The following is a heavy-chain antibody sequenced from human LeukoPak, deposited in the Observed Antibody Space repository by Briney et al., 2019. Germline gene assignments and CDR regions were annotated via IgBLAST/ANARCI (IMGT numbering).Heavy chain of an antibody. CDR2: IYTSGST. CDR3: ARAELELRPKWDY. Sequence: SETLSLTCTVSGDSISNYYWSWIRQPAGKGLEWIGRIYTSGSTNYNPSLKSRVTISVDTSKNQFSLKLSSVTAADTAVYYCARAELELRPKWDYWGQGTLVTVSS. CDR1: GDSISNYY. J-gene: IGHJ4*02. D-gene: IGHD1-7*01. V-gene: IGHV4-4*07.